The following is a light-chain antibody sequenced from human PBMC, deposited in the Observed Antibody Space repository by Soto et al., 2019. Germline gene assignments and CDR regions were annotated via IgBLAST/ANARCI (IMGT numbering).Light chain of an antibody. CDR3: SSYTSDSSYV. Sequence: QSVLTQPASVSGSPGQSITISFTGTSSDVGLYDYVSWYQQHPGKAPQLMIYAVSNRPSGVSNRFSASKSGNTASLFISGLQAEDEADCYCSSYTSDSSYVFGSGTKVTVL. CDR2: AVS. V-gene: IGLV2-14*01. CDR1: SSDVGLYDY. J-gene: IGLJ1*01.